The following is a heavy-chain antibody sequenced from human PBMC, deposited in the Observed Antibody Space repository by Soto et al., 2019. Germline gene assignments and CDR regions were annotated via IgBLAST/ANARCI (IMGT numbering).Heavy chain of an antibody. Sequence: ASVKVSCKASGGTFSSYAISWVRQAPGQGLEWMGIINPSGGSTSYAQKFQGRVTMTRDTSTSTVYMELSSLRSEDTAVYYCARHGGGYCSSTRCYYHYYGMDVWGQGTTVTVS. V-gene: IGHV1-46*01. CDR2: INPSGGST. D-gene: IGHD2-2*03. J-gene: IGHJ6*02. CDR1: GGTFSSYA. CDR3: ARHGGGYCSSTRCYYHYYGMDV.